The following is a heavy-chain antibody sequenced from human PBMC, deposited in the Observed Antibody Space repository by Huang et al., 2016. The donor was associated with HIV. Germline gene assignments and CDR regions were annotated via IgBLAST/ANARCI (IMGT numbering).Heavy chain of an antibody. CDR1: GFTFSSHA. J-gene: IGHJ3*02. CDR3: ARAKDSWDAYDI. V-gene: IGHV3-30-3*01. CDR2: ISNDGSNK. Sequence: QVQLVESGGGVVQPGRSLRLSCAASGFTFSSHAMHWVRQGPGKGLEWVAVISNDGSNKDYADSVKGRFTFSRDNSKNTLYLQMNSLRAEDTAVFYCARAKDSWDAYDIWGQGTMVTVSS.